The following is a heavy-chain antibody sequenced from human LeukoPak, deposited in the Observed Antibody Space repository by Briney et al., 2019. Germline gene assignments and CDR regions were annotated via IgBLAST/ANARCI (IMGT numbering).Heavy chain of an antibody. J-gene: IGHJ5*02. Sequence: SETLSLTCAVYGGSFSGYYWSWIRQPPGKGLEWIGEINHSGSTNYNPSLKSRVTILVDTSKNQFSLKLSSVTAADTAVYYCARGVWFGEPGWFDPWGRGTLVTVSS. CDR2: INHSGST. CDR1: GGSFSGYY. D-gene: IGHD3-10*01. CDR3: ARGVWFGEPGWFDP. V-gene: IGHV4-34*01.